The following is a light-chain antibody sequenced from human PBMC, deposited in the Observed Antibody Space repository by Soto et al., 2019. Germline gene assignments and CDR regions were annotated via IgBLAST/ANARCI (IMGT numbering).Light chain of an antibody. CDR1: SSDVGAYNF. Sequence: ALTQPRSVSGSPGQSVTISCTGSSSDVGAYNFASWYQQHPGAAPKLLIHDVNKRPPGVPDRFSASKSGNTASLTISGLQAEDEADYYCCSYAGEYKYVFGSGTKVTVL. V-gene: IGLV2-11*01. CDR2: DVN. CDR3: CSYAGEYKYV. J-gene: IGLJ1*01.